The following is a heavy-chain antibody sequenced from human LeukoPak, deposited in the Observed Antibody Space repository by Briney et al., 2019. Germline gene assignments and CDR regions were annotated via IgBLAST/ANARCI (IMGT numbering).Heavy chain of an antibody. J-gene: IGHJ4*02. Sequence: PGGSLRLSCAASGFTLSSYWMTWVRQAPGKGLEWVANIKQDGSDKYYVDSVKGRFTISRDNAKNSLYLQMSSLRAEDTAVYYCARGGHRQKEFWGQGTLVTVSS. CDR3: ARGGHRQKEF. CDR1: GFTLSSYW. V-gene: IGHV3-7*01. D-gene: IGHD3-10*01. CDR2: IKQDGSDK.